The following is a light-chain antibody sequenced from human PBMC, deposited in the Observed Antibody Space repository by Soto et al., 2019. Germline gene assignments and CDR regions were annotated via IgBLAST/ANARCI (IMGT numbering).Light chain of an antibody. CDR2: AAS. Sequence: DIQMTQSQSSLSASVGNRVTITCRASQPIDKYLNWYQQKPGRAPNLLLYAASTLKTGVPSRFRGSGSGTDCTLTITSLQPEDFATYCCQQTFTLPWTFGQGTDV. CDR1: QPIDKY. J-gene: IGKJ1*01. V-gene: IGKV1-39*01. CDR3: QQTFTLPWT.